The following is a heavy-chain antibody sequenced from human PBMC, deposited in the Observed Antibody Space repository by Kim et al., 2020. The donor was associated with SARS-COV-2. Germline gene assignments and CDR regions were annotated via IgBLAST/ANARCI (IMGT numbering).Heavy chain of an antibody. CDR2: ISSSSSTI. Sequence: GGSLRLSCAASGFTFSSYSMNWVRQAPGKGLEWVSYISSSSSTIYYADSVKGRFTISRDNAKNSLYLQMNSLRDEDTAVYYCATFPYCSSTSCFDYWGQGTLVTVSS. D-gene: IGHD2-2*01. CDR1: GFTFSSYS. J-gene: IGHJ4*02. V-gene: IGHV3-48*02. CDR3: ATFPYCSSTSCFDY.